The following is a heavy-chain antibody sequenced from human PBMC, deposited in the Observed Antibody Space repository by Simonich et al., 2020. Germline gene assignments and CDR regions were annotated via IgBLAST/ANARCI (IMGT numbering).Heavy chain of an antibody. V-gene: IGHV3-23*01. Sequence: EVQLLESGGGLVQPGGSLRLSCAASGFTFSSYAMSWVRQAAGKGLGWVAAIRGSGGSTDYADSVKGRFTISRDNSKNTLYLQMNSLRAEDTAVYYCAKDSSLVGATDWFDPWGQGTLVTVSS. CDR2: IRGSGGST. J-gene: IGHJ5*02. D-gene: IGHD1-26*01. CDR3: AKDSSLVGATDWFDP. CDR1: GFTFSSYA.